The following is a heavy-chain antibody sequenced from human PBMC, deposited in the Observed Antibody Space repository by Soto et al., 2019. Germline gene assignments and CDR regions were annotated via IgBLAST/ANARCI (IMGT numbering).Heavy chain of an antibody. V-gene: IGHV3-48*02. D-gene: IGHD2-8*01. CDR1: GFTFSSYS. Sequence: EVQLVESGGGLVQPGGSLRLSCAASGFTFSSYSMNWVRQAPGKVLEWGSYISSSSSTIYYADSVKVRFTISRVNAKNSLYLQMNRLREEDTAVYYCARDGGCVLMVYVIEIDAFDIWGQGKMVTVAS. CDR3: ARDGGCVLMVYVIEIDAFDI. CDR2: ISSSSSTI. J-gene: IGHJ3*02.